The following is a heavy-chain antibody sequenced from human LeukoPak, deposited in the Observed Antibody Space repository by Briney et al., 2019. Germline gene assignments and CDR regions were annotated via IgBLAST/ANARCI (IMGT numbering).Heavy chain of an antibody. J-gene: IGHJ4*02. Sequence: SETLSLTCTVSGGSISSYYWSWIWQPAGKGLEWIGRIYTSGSTNYNPSLKSRVSMSIDTSKNQFSLRLTSVTAADTAVYYCAQTPLMTSVTTIDYWGQGTLVTVSS. V-gene: IGHV4-4*07. CDR2: IYTSGST. D-gene: IGHD4-17*01. CDR3: AQTPLMTSVTTIDY. CDR1: GGSISSYY.